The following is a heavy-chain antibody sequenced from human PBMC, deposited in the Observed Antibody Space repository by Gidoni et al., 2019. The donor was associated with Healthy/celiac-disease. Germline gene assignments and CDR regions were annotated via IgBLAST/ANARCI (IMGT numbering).Heavy chain of an antibody. CDR1: GGSISSSSYY. Sequence: QLQLQESGPGLVKPSETLSLTCTVSGGSISSSSYYWGWIRQPPGKGLEWIGSIYYSGSTYYNPSLKSRVTISVDTSKNQFSLKLSSVTAADTAVYYCARLGVRSSSDAFDIWGQGTMVTVSS. V-gene: IGHV4-39*01. D-gene: IGHD6-6*01. CDR3: ARLGVRSSSDAFDI. J-gene: IGHJ3*02. CDR2: IYYSGST.